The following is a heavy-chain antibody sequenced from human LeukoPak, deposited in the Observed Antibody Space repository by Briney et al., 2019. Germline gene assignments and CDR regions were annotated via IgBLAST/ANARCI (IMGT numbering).Heavy chain of an antibody. CDR2: IYTSGST. CDR1: GDSISSGSYY. CDR3: ARDRIVAPET. J-gene: IGHJ4*02. V-gene: IGHV4-61*02. Sequence: SETLSLTCTVSGDSISSGSYYWSWIRQPAGKGLEWIGRIYTSGSTNYHPSLKSRVTISIDTSKNQFSLKLRSVTAADTAVYYCARDRIVAPETWGQGTLVTVSS. D-gene: IGHD6-6*01.